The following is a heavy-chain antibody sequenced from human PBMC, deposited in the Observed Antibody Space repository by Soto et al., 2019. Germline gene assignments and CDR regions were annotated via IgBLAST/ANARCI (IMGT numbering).Heavy chain of an antibody. CDR2: INPKNGVT. J-gene: IGHJ5*02. Sequence: ASVKVSCKASGYSFTGYYLHWVRQAPGQGLEWMGWINPKNGVTKYGQKFQGRLTMTRDTSTSTAYMELGRLQSDDTAVYYCAKEGVIDAPQPYNWFDPWGQGVLVTVSS. D-gene: IGHD2-21*01. CDR3: AKEGVIDAPQPYNWFDP. CDR1: GYSFTGYY. V-gene: IGHV1-2*02.